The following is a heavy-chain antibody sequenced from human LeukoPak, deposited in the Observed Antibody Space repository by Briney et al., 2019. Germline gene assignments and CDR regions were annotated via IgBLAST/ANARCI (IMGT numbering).Heavy chain of an antibody. Sequence: GGSLRLSRAAPGFTFSDYYMSWMRQAPGKGLGRVSYISSSGSTIYYADSVKGRFTISRDNAKNSLYLQMNSLRAEDTAVYYCARVYDFWSGYYGYGMDVWGQGTTVTVSS. CDR2: ISSSGSTI. CDR3: ARVYDFWSGYYGYGMDV. D-gene: IGHD3-3*01. V-gene: IGHV3-11*01. CDR1: GFTFSDYY. J-gene: IGHJ6*02.